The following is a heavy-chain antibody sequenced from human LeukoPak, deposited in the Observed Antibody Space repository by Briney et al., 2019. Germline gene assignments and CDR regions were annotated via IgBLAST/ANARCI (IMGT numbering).Heavy chain of an antibody. J-gene: IGHJ4*02. CDR3: ARGVIAVAGYFDY. CDR2: IIPIFGTA. Sequence: GASVKVSRKASGGTFSSYAISWVRQAPGQGLEWMGGIIPIFGTANYAQKFQGRVTITADESTSTAYMELSSLRSEDTAVYYCARGVIAVAGYFDYWGQGTLVTVSS. CDR1: GGTFSSYA. D-gene: IGHD6-19*01. V-gene: IGHV1-69*13.